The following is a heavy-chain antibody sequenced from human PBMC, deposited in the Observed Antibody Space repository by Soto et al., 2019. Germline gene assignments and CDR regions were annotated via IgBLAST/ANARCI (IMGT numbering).Heavy chain of an antibody. CDR3: ARLGAARKSSYYYYGMDV. CDR2: IYYSGST. J-gene: IGHJ6*02. CDR1: GGSISSSSYY. Sequence: SETLSLTCTVSGGSISSSSYYWGWIRQPPGKGLEWIGSIYYSGSTYYNPSLKSRVTISVDTSKNQFSLKLSSVTAADTAVYYCARLGAARKSSYYYYGMDVWGQGTTVTVSS. D-gene: IGHD6-6*01. V-gene: IGHV4-39*01.